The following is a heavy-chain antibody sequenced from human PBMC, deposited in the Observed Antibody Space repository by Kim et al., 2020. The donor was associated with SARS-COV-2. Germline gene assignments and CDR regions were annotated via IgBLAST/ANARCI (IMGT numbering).Heavy chain of an antibody. Sequence: ASVKVSCKVSGYTLIELSMHWVRQAPGKGLEWMGGFDPEDGETIYAQKFQGRVTMTEDTSTDTAYMELSSLRSEDTAVYYCATATIFGVANWFAPWGQGTLVTVSS. V-gene: IGHV1-24*01. CDR3: ATATIFGVANWFAP. CDR2: FDPEDGET. D-gene: IGHD3-3*01. CDR1: GYTLIELS. J-gene: IGHJ5*02.